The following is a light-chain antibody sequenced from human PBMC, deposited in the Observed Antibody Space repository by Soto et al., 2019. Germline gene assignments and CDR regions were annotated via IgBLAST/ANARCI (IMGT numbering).Light chain of an antibody. CDR2: GAS. CDR3: QKYGSSPPT. Sequence: EIVLTQSPGTLSLSPGERATLSCRASQSVYKNFLAWYQQKPGQAPRLLINGASNRATGIPDRFSGSGSETDVSLTIDRPEPEDFAVYFCQKYGSSPPTFGGGTKVAIK. J-gene: IGKJ4*01. CDR1: QSVYKNF. V-gene: IGKV3-20*01.